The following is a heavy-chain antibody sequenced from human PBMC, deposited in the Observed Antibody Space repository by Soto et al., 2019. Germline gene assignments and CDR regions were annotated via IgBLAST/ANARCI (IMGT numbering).Heavy chain of an antibody. CDR1: GFTFSSYA. D-gene: IGHD1-26*01. V-gene: IGHV3-23*01. CDR3: AKDRGGRVAGATLVGYFDY. Sequence: EVQLLESGGGLVQPGGSLRLSCAASGFTFSSYAMSWVRQAPGKGLEWVSAISGSGGSTYYADSVKGRFTISRDNSKNTLYLQMNSLRAEDTAVYYCAKDRGGRVAGATLVGYFDYWGQGTLVTVSS. CDR2: ISGSGGST. J-gene: IGHJ4*02.